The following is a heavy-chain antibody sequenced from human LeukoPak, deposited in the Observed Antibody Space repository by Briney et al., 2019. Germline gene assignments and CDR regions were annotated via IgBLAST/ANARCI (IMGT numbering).Heavy chain of an antibody. V-gene: IGHV4-4*09. CDR3: ARHPPTMALLDYYYYMDV. J-gene: IGHJ6*03. Sequence: PSETLSLTCTVSGGSISSYYWSWIRQPPGKGLEWIGYIYTSGSTNYNPSLKSRVTIPVDTSKNQFSLKLSSVTAADTAVYYCARHPPTMALLDYYYYMDVWGKGTTVTVSS. CDR1: GGSISSYY. CDR2: IYTSGST. D-gene: IGHD3-10*01.